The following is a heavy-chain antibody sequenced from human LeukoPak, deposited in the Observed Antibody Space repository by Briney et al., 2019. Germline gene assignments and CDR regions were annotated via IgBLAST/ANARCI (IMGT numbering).Heavy chain of an antibody. J-gene: IGHJ6*02. V-gene: IGHV1-2*02. CDR3: ARRKIDPYYYGMDV. Sequence: ASVKVSFKASGYTFTGYYMHWVRQAPGQGLEWMGWINPNSGGTNYAQKFQGRVTMTRDTSISTAYMELSRLRSDDTAVYYCARRKIDPYYYGMDVWGQGTTVTVSS. CDR2: INPNSGGT. CDR1: GYTFTGYY.